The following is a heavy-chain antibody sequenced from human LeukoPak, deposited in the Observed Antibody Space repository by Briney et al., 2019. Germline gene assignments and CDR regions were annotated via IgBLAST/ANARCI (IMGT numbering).Heavy chain of an antibody. J-gene: IGHJ5*02. CDR2: INPNSGGT. CDR1: GYTFTSYY. V-gene: IGHV1-2*02. CDR3: ASSGWATYNWFDP. D-gene: IGHD6-19*01. Sequence: ASVKVSCKASGYTFTSYYMHWVRQAPGQGLEWMGWINPNSGGTNYAQKFQGRVTMTRDTSISTAYMELSRLRSDDTAVYYCASSGWATYNWFDPWGQGTLVTVSS.